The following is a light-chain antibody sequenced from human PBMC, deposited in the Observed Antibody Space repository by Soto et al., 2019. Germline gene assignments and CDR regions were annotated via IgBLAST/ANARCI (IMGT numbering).Light chain of an antibody. CDR1: QTISSNY. CDR2: GAS. CDR3: QQYGSSPPFT. Sequence: EIVLTQSPGTLSLSPGERATLSCRASQTISSNYLAWYQQKPGQAPRLLINGASSRATGIPARFSGSGSGTDFTLTISRLEPEDFAVYYCQQYGSSPPFTFGPGTRVDIK. V-gene: IGKV3-20*01. J-gene: IGKJ3*01.